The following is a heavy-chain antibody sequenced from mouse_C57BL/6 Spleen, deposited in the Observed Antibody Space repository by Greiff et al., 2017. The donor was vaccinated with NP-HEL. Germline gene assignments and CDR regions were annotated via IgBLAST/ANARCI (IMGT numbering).Heavy chain of an antibody. Sequence: QVQLKESGPGILQSSQTLSLTCSFSGFSLSTSGMGVSWIRQPSGKGLEWLAHIYWDDDKRYNPSLKSRLTISKDTSRNQVFLKITSVDTADTATYYCARGDYYWYFDVWGTGTTVTVSS. D-gene: IGHD2-4*01. V-gene: IGHV8-12*01. J-gene: IGHJ1*03. CDR1: GFSLSTSGMG. CDR2: IYWDDDK. CDR3: ARGDYYWYFDV.